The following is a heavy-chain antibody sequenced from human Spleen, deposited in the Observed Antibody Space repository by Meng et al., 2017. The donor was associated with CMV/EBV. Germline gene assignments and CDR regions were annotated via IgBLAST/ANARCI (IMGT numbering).Heavy chain of an antibody. V-gene: IGHV1-18*01. Sequence: YTFSNYGISWVRQAPGQGLEWVGWISTFNGDTKYAQKVQGRVTMTRDTSISTAYMELSRLRSDDTAVYYCARVDCSSTSCVKNWFDPWGQGTLVTVSS. D-gene: IGHD2-2*01. J-gene: IGHJ5*02. CDR2: ISTFNGDT. CDR3: ARVDCSSTSCVKNWFDP. CDR1: YTFSNYG.